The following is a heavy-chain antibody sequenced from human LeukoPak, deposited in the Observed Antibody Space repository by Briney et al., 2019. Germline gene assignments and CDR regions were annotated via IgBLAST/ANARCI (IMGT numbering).Heavy chain of an antibody. CDR3: AIHEYYFDY. CDR1: GCTFSSYA. J-gene: IGHJ4*02. Sequence: SVKVSCKASGCTFSSYAISWVRQAPGQGLEWMGRIIPILGIANYAQKFQGRVTITADKSTSTAYMELSSLRSEDTAVYYRAIHEYYFDYWGQGTLVTVSS. CDR2: IIPILGIA. V-gene: IGHV1-69*04.